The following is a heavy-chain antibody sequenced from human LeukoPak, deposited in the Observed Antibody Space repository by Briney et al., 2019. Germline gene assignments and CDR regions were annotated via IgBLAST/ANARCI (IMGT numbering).Heavy chain of an antibody. CDR2: TRFDGKNK. J-gene: IGHJ3*02. Sequence: GGSLRLSCAASGFTFSRYGMHWVRQAPGKGLEWVSFTRFDGKNKYYADSVKGRFTISKDSSKNTLDLQMNSLRAEDTAVYYCAKDLSPMLNAFDIWGQGTMVTVSS. V-gene: IGHV3-30*02. CDR1: GFTFSRYG. CDR3: AKDLSPMLNAFDI. D-gene: IGHD2-2*01.